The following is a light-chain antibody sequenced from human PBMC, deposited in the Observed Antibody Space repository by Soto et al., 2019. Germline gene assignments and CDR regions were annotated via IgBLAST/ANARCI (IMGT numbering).Light chain of an antibody. Sequence: QSALTQPASVSGSPGQSITISCTGTSSDVGGYNYVSWYQQHPGKAPKLMIYEVSNRPSGVSNRFSGSESGNTASLTISGLQAEDEAYYYCSSYTSSSVVFGGGTKLTVL. CDR3: SSYTSSSVV. CDR1: SSDVGGYNY. V-gene: IGLV2-14*01. J-gene: IGLJ2*01. CDR2: EVS.